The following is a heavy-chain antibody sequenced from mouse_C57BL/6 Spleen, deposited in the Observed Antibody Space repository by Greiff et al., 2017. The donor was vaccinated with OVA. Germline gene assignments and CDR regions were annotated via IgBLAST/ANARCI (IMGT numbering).Heavy chain of an antibody. CDR3: ARLSVGGTFDY. CDR2: ISSGGSYT. V-gene: IGHV5-6*02. Sequence: DVMLVESGGDLVKPGGSLKLSCAASGFTFSSYGMSWVRQTPDKRLEWVATISSGGSYTYYPDSVKGRFTISRDNAKNTLYLQMSSLKSEDTAMYYCARLSVGGTFDYWGQGTTLTVSS. CDR1: GFTFSSYG. D-gene: IGHD1-1*01. J-gene: IGHJ2*01.